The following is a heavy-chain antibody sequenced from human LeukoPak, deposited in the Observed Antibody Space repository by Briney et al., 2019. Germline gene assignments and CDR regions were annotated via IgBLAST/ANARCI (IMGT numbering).Heavy chain of an antibody. V-gene: IGHV3-74*01. J-gene: IGHJ6*04. CDR3: AELGITMIGGV. CDR2: IDGDGTTT. D-gene: IGHD3-10*02. CDR1: GFTFSSYW. Sequence: GGSLRLSCAASGFTFSSYWMHWVRQAPGKGLVWVSRIDGDGTTTNYADSVKGRFTISRDNAKNSLYLQMNSLRAEDTAVYYCAELGITMIGGVWGKGTTVTISS.